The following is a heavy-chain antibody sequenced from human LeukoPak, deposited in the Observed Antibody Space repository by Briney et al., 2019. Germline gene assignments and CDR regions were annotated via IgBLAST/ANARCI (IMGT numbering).Heavy chain of an antibody. V-gene: IGHV4-34*01. D-gene: IGHD3-16*01. CDR2: INHSGST. CDR1: GGSFSAYY. J-gene: IGHJ4*02. Sequence: PSETLSLTCAVYGGSFSAYYWNWIRQPPGKGLEWIGEINHSGSTNYNPSLKSRVTISVDTSKNQFSLKVTSVTAADTAVYFCVKTPTAFVQGGNYFDSWGQGTLVTVSS. CDR3: VKTPTAFVQGGNYFDS.